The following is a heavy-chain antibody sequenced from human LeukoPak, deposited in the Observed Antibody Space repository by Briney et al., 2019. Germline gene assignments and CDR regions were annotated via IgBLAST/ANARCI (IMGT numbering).Heavy chain of an antibody. V-gene: IGHV3-21*01. Sequence: GGSLRLSCGASGFTFSSYSMNWVRQAPGKGREWVSSISSSSSYIYYADSVKGRFTISRDNAKNSLYLQMNSLRAEDTAVYYCASQELYDFWSGYSPLGHWGQGTLVTVSS. CDR3: ASQELYDFWSGYSPLGH. J-gene: IGHJ4*02. CDR2: ISSSSSYI. D-gene: IGHD3-3*01. CDR1: GFTFSSYS.